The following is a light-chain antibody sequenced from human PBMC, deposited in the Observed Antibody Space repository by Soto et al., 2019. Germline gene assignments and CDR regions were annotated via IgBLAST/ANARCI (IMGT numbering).Light chain of an antibody. J-gene: IGKJ1*01. CDR2: KAS. V-gene: IGKV1-5*03. Sequence: DIQMTQSPSTLSATVGDRVTITCRASQTISSWLAWYQQKPGKAPKLLIYKASTLKSGVPSRFSGSGSGTEFTLTIRNLQPDDFATYYCQQYNSFPWTFGLGTKV. CDR3: QQYNSFPWT. CDR1: QTISSW.